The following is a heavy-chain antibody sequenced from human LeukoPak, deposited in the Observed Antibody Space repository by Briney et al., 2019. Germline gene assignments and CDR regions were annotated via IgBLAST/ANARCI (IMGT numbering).Heavy chain of an antibody. Sequence: PGRSLRLSCAASGFTFDDYAMQWVRQAPGKGLEWVSAISGSGGSTYYADSVKGRFTISRDNSKNTLYLQMKSLRAEDTAVYYCAKDYYGSSWHTPTPDYWGQGTLVTVSS. J-gene: IGHJ4*02. CDR1: GFTFDDYA. V-gene: IGHV3-23*01. D-gene: IGHD6-13*01. CDR3: AKDYYGSSWHTPTPDY. CDR2: ISGSGGST.